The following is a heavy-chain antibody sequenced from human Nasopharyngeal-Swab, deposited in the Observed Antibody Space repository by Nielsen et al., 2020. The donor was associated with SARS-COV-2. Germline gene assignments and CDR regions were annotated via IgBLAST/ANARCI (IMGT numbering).Heavy chain of an antibody. CDR2: ISSSSSTI. D-gene: IGHD6-13*01. J-gene: IGHJ1*01. CDR1: GFTFSSYS. V-gene: IGHV3-48*04. CDR3: ARDGYSSSWTLFAEYFQH. Sequence: GGSLRLSCAASGFTFSSYSMNWVRQAPGKGLEWVSYISSSSSTIYYADSVKGRFTISRDNAKSSLYLQMNSLRAEDTAVYYCARDGYSSSWTLFAEYFQHWGQGTLVTVSS.